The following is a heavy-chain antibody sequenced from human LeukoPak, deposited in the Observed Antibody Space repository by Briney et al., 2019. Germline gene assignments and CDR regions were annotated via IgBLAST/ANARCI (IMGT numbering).Heavy chain of an antibody. CDR2: IKQDGSEK. Sequence: GGSLRLSCAASGFTFSTYSMNWVRQAPGKGLEWVANIKQDGSEKCYVDSVKGRFTISRDNAKNSLYLQMNSLRAEDTAVYYCARDRWELLSNSYHYCGLDVWGQGTTVTVSS. CDR3: ARDRWELLSNSYHYCGLDV. D-gene: IGHD2-15*01. J-gene: IGHJ6*02. CDR1: GFTFSTYS. V-gene: IGHV3-7*01.